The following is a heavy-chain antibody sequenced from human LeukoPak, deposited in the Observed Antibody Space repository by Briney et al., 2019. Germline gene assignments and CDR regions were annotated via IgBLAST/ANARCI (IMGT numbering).Heavy chain of an antibody. D-gene: IGHD3-3*01. CDR2: ITSSSSYI. V-gene: IGHV3-21*06. J-gene: IGHJ4*02. CDR1: GFTFSSYN. CDR3: ARLREILVFGVVTKSTSYFDY. Sequence: GGSLRLSCAASGFTFSSYNMNWVRQAPGKGPEWVSSITSSSSYIYYADSVKGRFTISRDNAKNSLYLQMDSLRVEDTAVYYCARLREILVFGVVTKSTSYFDYWGQGTLVTVSS.